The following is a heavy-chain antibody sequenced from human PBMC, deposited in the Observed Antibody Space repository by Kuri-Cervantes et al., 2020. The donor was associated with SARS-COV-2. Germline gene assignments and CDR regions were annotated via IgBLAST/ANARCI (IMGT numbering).Heavy chain of an antibody. D-gene: IGHD3-3*01. Sequence: GGSLRLSCAASGFTFDDYAMHWVRQAPGKGLEWVSGISWNSGSIGYADSVKGRFTISRDNAKNSLYLQMNSLRAEDTAVYYCARASRSYDFWSGYYQGAFDIWGQGTMVTVSS. J-gene: IGHJ3*02. V-gene: IGHV3-9*01. CDR1: GFTFDDYA. CDR3: ARASRSYDFWSGYYQGAFDI. CDR2: ISWNSGSI.